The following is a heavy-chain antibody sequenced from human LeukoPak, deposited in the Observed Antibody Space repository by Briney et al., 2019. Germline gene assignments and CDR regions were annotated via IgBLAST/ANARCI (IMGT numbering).Heavy chain of an antibody. CDR2: INPNSGGT. CDR3: ARGPYSSSSFDY. J-gene: IGHJ4*02. V-gene: IGHV1-2*02. D-gene: IGHD6-6*01. CDR1: GYTFTGYY. Sequence: ASVKVSCKASGYTFTGYYMHWVRQAPGQGLEWMGWINPNSGGTNYAQKFQGRVTMTRNTSISTAYMELSRLRSDDTAVYYCARGPYSSSSFDYWGQGTLVTVSS.